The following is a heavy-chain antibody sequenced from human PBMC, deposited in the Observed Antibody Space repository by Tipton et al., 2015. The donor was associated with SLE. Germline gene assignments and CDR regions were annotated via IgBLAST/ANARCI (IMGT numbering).Heavy chain of an antibody. CDR3: AKTGMGWYFDL. Sequence: TLSLTCAVYGGSFSGYYWSWIRQPPGKGLEWIGEINHSGSTNYNPSLKSRVTISVDKSKNQFSLKLSSVTAADTAVYYCAKTGMGWYFDLWGRGTLVTVSS. CDR1: GGSFSGYY. V-gene: IGHV4-34*01. J-gene: IGHJ2*01. CDR2: INHSGST. D-gene: IGHD7-27*01.